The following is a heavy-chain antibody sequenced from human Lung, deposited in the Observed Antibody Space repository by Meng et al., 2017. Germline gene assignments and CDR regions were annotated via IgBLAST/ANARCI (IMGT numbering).Heavy chain of an antibody. D-gene: IGHD6-19*01. CDR2: ITPGSGNT. V-gene: IGHV1-3*01. CDR3: ARDFTSGSSGDP. CDR1: GYTFTSSA. J-gene: IGHJ5*02. Sequence: QVQLVQSGAEVKKPGASVKVSCKAFGYTFTSSAIHWVRQAPGQSLEWMGWITPGSGNTKYSQKFQGRVTITRDTSASTAYTELNTLRSEDTAVYYCARDFTSGSSGDPWGQGTLVTVSS.